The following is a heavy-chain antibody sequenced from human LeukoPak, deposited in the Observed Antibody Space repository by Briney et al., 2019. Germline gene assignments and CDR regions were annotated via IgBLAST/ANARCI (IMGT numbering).Heavy chain of an antibody. D-gene: IGHD3-22*01. J-gene: IGHJ4*02. Sequence: SQTLSLTCTVSGGSISSGDYYWSWIRQPPGKGLEWIGYIYYSGSTYYNPSLQSRVTISVDTSKNQFSLKLSSVTAADTAVYYCARDGGSDSSGYHYWGQGTLVTVSS. CDR2: IYYSGST. CDR1: GGSISSGDYY. CDR3: ARDGGSDSSGYHY. V-gene: IGHV4-30-4*08.